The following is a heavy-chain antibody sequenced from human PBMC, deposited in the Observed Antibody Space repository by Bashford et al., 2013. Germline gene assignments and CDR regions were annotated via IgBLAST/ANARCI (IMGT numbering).Heavy chain of an antibody. V-gene: IGHV4-59*01. CDR2: IYYSGST. J-gene: IGHJ6*02. CDR3: ARDSPVGYSGTKGNYYYVRYGLV. D-gene: IGHD1-26*01. CDR1: GGSISSYY. Sequence: SETLSLTCTVSGGSISSYYWSWIRQPPGKGLEWIGYIYYSGSTNYNPSLKSRVTISVDTSKNQFSLKLSSVTAADTAVYYCARDSPVGYSGTKGNYYYVRYGLVGDEGTTV.